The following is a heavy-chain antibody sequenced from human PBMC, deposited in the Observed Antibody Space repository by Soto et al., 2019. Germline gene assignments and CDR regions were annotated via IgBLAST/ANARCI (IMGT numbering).Heavy chain of an antibody. CDR2: IYYSGST. D-gene: IGHD3-3*01. J-gene: IGHJ6*02. V-gene: IGHV4-59*01. CDR3: ARGEWLLYEDYYYGMDV. Sequence: PSETLSLTCTVSGGSISSYYWSWIRQPPGKGLEWIGYIYYSGSTNYNPSLKSRVTISVDTSKNQFSLKLSSVTAADTAVYYCARGEWLLYEDYYYGMDVWGQGTTVTVSS. CDR1: GGSISSYY.